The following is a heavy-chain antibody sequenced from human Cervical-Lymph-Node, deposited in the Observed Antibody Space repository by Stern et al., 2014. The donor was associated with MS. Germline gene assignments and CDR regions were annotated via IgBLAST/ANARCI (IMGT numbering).Heavy chain of an antibody. V-gene: IGHV5-51*01. CDR1: GYTFTSYW. Sequence: MQLVQSGPEVKRPGESLKISCQASGYTFTSYWIGWVRQMPGKGLEWIAITFPGGSEIKSSPSFQGQVTISADKSSSPASWRWNNRKASDPAIYYCARQRYFDYWGQGTLVTVS. CDR3: ARQRYFDY. J-gene: IGHJ4*02. CDR2: TFPGGSEI.